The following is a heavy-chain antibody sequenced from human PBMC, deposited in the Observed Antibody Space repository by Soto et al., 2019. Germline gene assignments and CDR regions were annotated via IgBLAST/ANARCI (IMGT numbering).Heavy chain of an antibody. CDR3: ARQAARTYFDF. CDR1: GGSISSGGYY. V-gene: IGHV4-31*03. CDR2: IYYSGST. J-gene: IGHJ4*02. D-gene: IGHD6-6*01. Sequence: PSETLSLTCTVSGGSISSGGYYWSWIRQHPGKGLEWIGYIYYSGSTYYNPSLKSRVTISVDTSKNQFSLKLSSVTAADTAVYYCARQAARTYFDFWGQGTPVTVSS.